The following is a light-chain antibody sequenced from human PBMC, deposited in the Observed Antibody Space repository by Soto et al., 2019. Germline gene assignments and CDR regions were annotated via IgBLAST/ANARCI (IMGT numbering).Light chain of an antibody. Sequence: EIVLTQSPGALSLSPGERATLSSRASQSVSNNYLAWYQQKPGQAPRLLIYGASTRATGIPGRFSGSGSGTEFSLTISSLQSEDFAVYYCQQYNGWPWAFGQGTKVDIK. V-gene: IGKV3-15*01. CDR3: QQYNGWPWA. CDR2: GAS. J-gene: IGKJ1*01. CDR1: QSVSNN.